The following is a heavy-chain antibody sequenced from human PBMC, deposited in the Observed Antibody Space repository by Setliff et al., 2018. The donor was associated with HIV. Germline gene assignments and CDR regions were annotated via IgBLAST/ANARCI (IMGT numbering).Heavy chain of an antibody. V-gene: IGHV1-69*06. CDR3: ARGKVLRGNILYY. Sequence: SVKVSCKASGGTFSSYSISWVRQAPGQGLEWMGRILPIFGTRDYAQKFQGRVTITADKSTSTAYMELRSLRSEDTAVYYCARGKVLRGNILYYWGQGTLVTVSS. J-gene: IGHJ4*02. CDR2: ILPIFGTR. CDR1: GGTFSSYS. D-gene: IGHD2-8*01.